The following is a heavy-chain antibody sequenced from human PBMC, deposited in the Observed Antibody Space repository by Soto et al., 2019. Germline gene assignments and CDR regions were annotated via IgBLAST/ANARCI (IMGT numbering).Heavy chain of an antibody. CDR3: AKFGVSSGLDY. CDR2: ISYDGSNK. Sequence: PGGSLRLSCAASGFTFSSYGMHWVRQAPGKGLEWVAVISYDGSNKYYADSVKGRFTISRDNSKNTLYLQMNSLRAEDTAVYYCAKFGVSSGLDYWGQGTLVTVSS. J-gene: IGHJ4*02. V-gene: IGHV3-30*18. CDR1: GFTFSSYG. D-gene: IGHD3-22*01.